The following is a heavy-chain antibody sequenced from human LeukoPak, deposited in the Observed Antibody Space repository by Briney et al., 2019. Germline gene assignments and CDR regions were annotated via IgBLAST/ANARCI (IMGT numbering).Heavy chain of an antibody. J-gene: IGHJ6*03. D-gene: IGHD6-6*01. V-gene: IGHV1-18*01. CDR1: GYTFTSYG. Sequence: ASVKVSCKASGYTFTSYGISWVRQAPGQGLEWMGWISAYNGNTNYVQKLQGRVAMTTDTSTSTAYMELRSLRSDDTAVYYCARVRQLVSYYYYYMDVWGKGTTVTVSS. CDR3: ARVRQLVSYYYYYMDV. CDR2: ISAYNGNT.